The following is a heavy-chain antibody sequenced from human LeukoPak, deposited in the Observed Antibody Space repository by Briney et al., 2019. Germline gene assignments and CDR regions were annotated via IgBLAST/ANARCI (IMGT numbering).Heavy chain of an antibody. Sequence: SETLSLTCTVSGGSISSGDYYWSWISQPPGKGLEWIGYIYYSGSTYYNPSLKSRVTISVDTSKNQFSLKLSSVTAADTAVYYCARYDILTGYYLDYWGQGTLVTVSS. CDR2: IYYSGST. CDR3: ARYDILTGYYLDY. J-gene: IGHJ4*02. CDR1: GGSISSGDYY. D-gene: IGHD3-9*01. V-gene: IGHV4-30-4*01.